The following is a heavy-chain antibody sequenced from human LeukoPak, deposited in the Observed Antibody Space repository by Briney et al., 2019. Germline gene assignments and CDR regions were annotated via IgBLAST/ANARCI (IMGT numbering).Heavy chain of an antibody. V-gene: IGHV1-69*04. CDR1: GGTFSSSA. CDR2: IIPILGIA. CDR3: ARVPDYGDRYYFDY. Sequence: SVKVSCKASGGTFSSSAISWVRQAPGQGLEWMGRIIPILGIANYAQKFQGRVTITADKSTSTAYMELSSLRSEDTAVYYCARVPDYGDRYYFDYWGQGTLVTVSS. D-gene: IGHD4-17*01. J-gene: IGHJ4*02.